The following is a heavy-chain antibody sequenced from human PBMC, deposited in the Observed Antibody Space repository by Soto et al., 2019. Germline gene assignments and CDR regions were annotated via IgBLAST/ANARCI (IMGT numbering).Heavy chain of an antibody. CDR2: IHHGGSS. D-gene: IGHD3-10*01. J-gene: IGHJ6*02. CDR3: ARHIGVRGVIIGPDYYYGMDV. Sequence: PQATLSLTGAISGSSIGGRHYWGWIRQPPGKGLEWIGTIHHGGSSFYNPPLKSRVTMSVDTSKNQFSLKLSSVTAADPAVYYCARHIGVRGVIIGPDYYYGMDVWGQGTTVT. V-gene: IGHV4-38-2*01. CDR1: GSSIGGRHY.